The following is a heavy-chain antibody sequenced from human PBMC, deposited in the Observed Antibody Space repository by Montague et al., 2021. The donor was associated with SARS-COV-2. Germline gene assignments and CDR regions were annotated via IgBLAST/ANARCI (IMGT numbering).Heavy chain of an antibody. J-gene: IGHJ5*02. CDR2: VHYSGKT. CDR1: GVSVKNYY. D-gene: IGHD1-14*01. CDR3: ARHHISTMYGYSWFDP. V-gene: IGHV4-59*02. Sequence: EALSLTCTVSGVSVKNYYWSWIRQPPGKGLEWIGYVHYSGKTKSNPSLQNPISISLDASKNQFYLSLTSVTSADAAVYYCARHHISTMYGYSWFDPWGRGTLVTVSS.